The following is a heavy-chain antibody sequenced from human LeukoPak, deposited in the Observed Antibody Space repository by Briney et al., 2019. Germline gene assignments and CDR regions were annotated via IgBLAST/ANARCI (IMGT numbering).Heavy chain of an antibody. Sequence: GESLKISCKGSGYSFTSYWIGWVRQMPGKGLEWMGIIYPGDSDTRYSPSFQGQVTISADKSISTAYLQWGSLKASDTAMYYCARQRGPYSSPYDYWGQGTLVTVSS. J-gene: IGHJ4*02. V-gene: IGHV5-51*01. D-gene: IGHD6-6*01. CDR3: ARQRGPYSSPYDY. CDR2: IYPGDSDT. CDR1: GYSFTSYW.